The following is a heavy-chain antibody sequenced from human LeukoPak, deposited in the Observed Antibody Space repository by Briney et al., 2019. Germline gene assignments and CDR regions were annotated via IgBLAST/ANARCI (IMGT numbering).Heavy chain of an antibody. J-gene: IGHJ4*02. CDR1: GFTFSSYA. D-gene: IGHD2-15*01. CDR3: AKYPRMDGSCGSSHYLHY. Sequence: GGSLRLSCAASGFTFSSYAMSWDRLAPGKGLEWVSAISGSGGSTYHADSVTGRFTVSRDNSKTTLYLQMNRLTTKDTAVTYCAKYPRMDGSCGSSHYLHYWGQGTLVTVSS. CDR2: ISGSGGST. V-gene: IGHV3-23*01.